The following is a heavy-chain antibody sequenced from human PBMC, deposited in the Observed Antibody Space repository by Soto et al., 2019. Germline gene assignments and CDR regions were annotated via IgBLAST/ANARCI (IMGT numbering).Heavy chain of an antibody. D-gene: IGHD1-1*01. CDR1: GYSFTPFW. V-gene: IGHV5-51*01. J-gene: IGHJ3*01. CDR2: IYLSDSDT. Sequence: PVESLKISCKASGYSFTPFWSGRVRQMPGKGLEWMGFIYLSDSDTRYSPSFQDQVTISADKSISTAYLQWSSLEASDTAIYYCASRKKTTDAFDVWGQGTTVTVSS. CDR3: ASRKKTTDAFDV.